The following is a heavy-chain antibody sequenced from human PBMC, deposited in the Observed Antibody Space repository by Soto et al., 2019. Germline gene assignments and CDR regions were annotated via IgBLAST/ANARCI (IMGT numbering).Heavy chain of an antibody. J-gene: IGHJ6*02. CDR2: IFPGDAET. D-gene: IGHD5-12*01. V-gene: IGHV5-51*01. CDR1: GYNFATHW. CDR3: ATPGGFGMEF. Sequence: GESLKISCQGSGYNFATHWLGCVRHKARKGLEWMGIIFPGDAETRYSPSFQGHITISADKSISTAYLRWSSLKASDTGMYYCATPGGFGMEFWGQRTSVTVSS.